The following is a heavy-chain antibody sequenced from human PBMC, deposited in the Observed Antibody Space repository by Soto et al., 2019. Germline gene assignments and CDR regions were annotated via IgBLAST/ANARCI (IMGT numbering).Heavy chain of an antibody. J-gene: IGHJ4*02. CDR1: GFTFSYYY. CDR2: ITSSGSTT. CDR3: ARERYSYGPYYFDY. D-gene: IGHD5-18*01. Sequence: GGSLRLSCAAPGFTFSYYYMIWIRQAPGKGLEWVSSITSSGSTTYYTDSVKGRFTISRDNAKNSLYLQMNSLRAEDTAVYYCARERYSYGPYYFDYWGQGTLVTVSS. V-gene: IGHV3-11*01.